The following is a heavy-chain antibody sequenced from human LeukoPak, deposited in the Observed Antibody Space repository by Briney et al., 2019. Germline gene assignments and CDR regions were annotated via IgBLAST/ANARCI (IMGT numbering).Heavy chain of an antibody. CDR2: ISGSGGST. J-gene: IGHJ4*02. Sequence: PGGSLRLSCAASGFTFSSYSMSWFRQAPRKGLEWVSAISGSGGSTYYADSVKGRFTISRDNSKNTLYLQMNSLRAEDTAVYYCAKTPKIYYDSSGYPDYWGQGTLVTVSS. CDR3: AKTPKIYYDSSGYPDY. CDR1: GFTFSSYS. V-gene: IGHV3-23*01. D-gene: IGHD3-22*01.